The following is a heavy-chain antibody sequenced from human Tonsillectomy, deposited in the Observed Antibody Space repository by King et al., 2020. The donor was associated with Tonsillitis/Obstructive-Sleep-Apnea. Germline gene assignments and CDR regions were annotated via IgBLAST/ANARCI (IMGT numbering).Heavy chain of an antibody. D-gene: IGHD3-16*01. CDR3: AKTDGGDYFYMDV. CDR2: IRGTSRT. CDR1: GFTFSSYT. V-gene: IGHV3-23*04. Sequence: QLVQSGGGLVQPGGSLRLSCAASGFTFSSYTIAWVRQAPGKGLEWVLGIRGTSRTYYADSVKGRFTISRDNSKNTLFLQMKSLTAEDTAVYYCAKTDGGDYFYMDVWGKGTTVTVSS. J-gene: IGHJ6*03.